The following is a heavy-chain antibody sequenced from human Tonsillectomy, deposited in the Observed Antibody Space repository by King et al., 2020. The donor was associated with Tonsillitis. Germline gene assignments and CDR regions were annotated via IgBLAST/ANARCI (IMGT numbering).Heavy chain of an antibody. D-gene: IGHD2-21*02. J-gene: IGHJ4*02. CDR1: GFSFCTYG. Sequence: VQLVETGGGVGQPVRSLRLSCAASGFSFCTYGMHSDGQAPGKGLVWVAVVGSDGSKKYYADSVKGRFTISRDNSKNTLYLQMNSRRVEDTAVYYCASDVTPEWGQGTLVTVSS. CDR2: VGSDGSKK. V-gene: IGHV3-33*01. CDR3: ASDVTPE.